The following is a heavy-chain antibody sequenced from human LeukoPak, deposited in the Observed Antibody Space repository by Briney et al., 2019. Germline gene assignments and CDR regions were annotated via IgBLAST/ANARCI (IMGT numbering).Heavy chain of an antibody. Sequence: PSETLYLTCAVYGGSFSGYYWSWIRQPPGKGLEWIWEINHSGSTNYNPSLKSRVTISVDTSKNQFSLKLSSVTAADTAVYYCARGPPGAAAYYYYYYGMDVWGQGTTVTVSS. CDR3: ARGPPGAAAYYYYYYGMDV. V-gene: IGHV4-34*01. CDR2: INHSGST. D-gene: IGHD6-13*01. J-gene: IGHJ6*02. CDR1: GGSFSGYY.